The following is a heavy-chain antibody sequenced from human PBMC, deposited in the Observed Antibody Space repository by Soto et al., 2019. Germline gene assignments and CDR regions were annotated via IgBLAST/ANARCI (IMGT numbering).Heavy chain of an antibody. J-gene: IGHJ4*02. CDR3: ARVGYYDSSGYYYFDY. Sequence: TSETLSLTCTVSGGSISSYYWSWIRQPPGKGLEWIGYIYYSGSTNYNPSLKSRVTISVDTSKNQFSLKLSSVTAADTAVYYCARVGYYDSSGYYYFDYWGQGTLVTVSS. V-gene: IGHV4-59*01. D-gene: IGHD3-22*01. CDR1: GGSISSYY. CDR2: IYYSGST.